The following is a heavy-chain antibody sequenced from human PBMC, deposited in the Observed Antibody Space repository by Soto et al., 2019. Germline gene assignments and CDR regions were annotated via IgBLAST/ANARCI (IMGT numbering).Heavy chain of an antibody. Sequence: TLSLTCAVSGYSISSGYYWGWIRQPPGKGLEWIGSIYHSGSTYYNPSLKSRVTISVDTSKNQFSLKLSSVTAADTAVYYCARLVGATQSGWLDPWGQGTLVTVFS. D-gene: IGHD1-26*01. CDR2: IYHSGST. V-gene: IGHV4-38-2*01. CDR3: ARLVGATQSGWLDP. J-gene: IGHJ5*02. CDR1: GYSISSGYY.